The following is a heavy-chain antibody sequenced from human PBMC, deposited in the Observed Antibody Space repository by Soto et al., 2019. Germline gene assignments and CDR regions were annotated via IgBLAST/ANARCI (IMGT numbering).Heavy chain of an antibody. J-gene: IGHJ6*03. Sequence: PSETLSLTCTVSGGSISSSSYYWGWIRQPPGKGLEWIGSIYYSGSTYYNTSLKSRVTISVDTSKTQFSLKLSSVTAADTAVYYCSRGVRLGGYDMPYYYYYMDVWGKGTTVTVSS. CDR3: SRGVRLGGYDMPYYYYYMDV. V-gene: IGHV4-39*01. CDR1: GGSISSSSYY. CDR2: IYYSGST. D-gene: IGHD5-12*01.